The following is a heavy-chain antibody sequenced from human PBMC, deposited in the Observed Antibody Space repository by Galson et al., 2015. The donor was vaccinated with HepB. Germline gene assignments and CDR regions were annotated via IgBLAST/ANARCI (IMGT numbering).Heavy chain of an antibody. V-gene: IGHV3-11*06. CDR3: ARAGDGDYSLLDF. CDR2: IGTSSTYT. J-gene: IGHJ4*02. D-gene: IGHD4-17*01. CDR1: GFTFSDYF. Sequence: SLRLSCAASGFTFSDYFMTWVRQAPGKGLEWVSYIGTSSTYTKYADSVKGRFTISRDNAENSLYLQMNSLRVEDTAVYYCARAGDGDYSLLDFWGRGTLVTVSS.